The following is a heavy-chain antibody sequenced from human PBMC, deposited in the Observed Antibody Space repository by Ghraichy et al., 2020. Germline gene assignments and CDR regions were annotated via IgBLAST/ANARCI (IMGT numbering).Heavy chain of an antibody. D-gene: IGHD3-16*01. V-gene: IGHV1-8*01. J-gene: IGHJ4*02. CDR3: ARVFRVGFTFGGGY. CDR2: MNPNSGNT. CDR1: GYTFTSYD. Sequence: ASVKVSCKASGYTFTSYDINWVRQATGQGLEWMGWMNPNSGNTGYAQKFQGRVTMTRNTSISTAYMELSSLRSEDTAVYYCARVFRVGFTFGGGYWGQGTLVTVSS.